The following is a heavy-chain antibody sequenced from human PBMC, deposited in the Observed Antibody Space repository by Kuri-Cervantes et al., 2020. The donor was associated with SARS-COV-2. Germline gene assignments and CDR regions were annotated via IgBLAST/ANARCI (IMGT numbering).Heavy chain of an antibody. Sequence: SVKVSCKTSGDSFSNYGISWVRQAPGQGLEWMGGIFPLFGTLNYAQKFQGRVTITADGSTSTAHMEPSSLRYDDTAVYYCASNPVLRSFDSLVRGDYYYYALDVWGQGTTVTVSS. V-gene: IGHV1-69*13. CDR3: ASNPVLRSFDSLVRGDYYYYALDV. D-gene: IGHD3-9*01. CDR2: IFPLFGTL. CDR1: GDSFSNYG. J-gene: IGHJ6*02.